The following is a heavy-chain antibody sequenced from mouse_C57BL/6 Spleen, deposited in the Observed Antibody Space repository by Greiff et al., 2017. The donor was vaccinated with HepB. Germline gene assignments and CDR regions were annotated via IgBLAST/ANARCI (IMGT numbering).Heavy chain of an antibody. CDR1: GYSITSGYY. J-gene: IGHJ4*01. CDR3: ARDLGYYGSRGDYAMDY. D-gene: IGHD1-1*01. CDR2: ISYDGSN. Sequence: EVKLQESGPGLVKPSQSLSLTCSVTGYSITSGYYWNWIRQFPGNKLEWMGYISYDGSNNYNPSLKNRISITRDTSKNQFFLKLNSVTTEDTATYYCARDLGYYGSRGDYAMDYWGQGTSVTVSS. V-gene: IGHV3-6*01.